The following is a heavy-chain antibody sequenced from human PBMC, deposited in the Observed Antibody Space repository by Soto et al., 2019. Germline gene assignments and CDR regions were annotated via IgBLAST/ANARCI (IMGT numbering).Heavy chain of an antibody. J-gene: IGHJ4*02. D-gene: IGHD1-1*01. CDR3: EKDANWEDHY. CDR2: ISGSGGIT. V-gene: IGHV3-23*01. CDR1: GFTFSNYA. Sequence: GGSLRLSCAASGFTFSNYAMTWVRQAPGKGLEWVSFISGSGGITYYADSVKGLFTISRDNSKNTLYLQMHSLRAEDTAIYYCEKDANWEDHYWGQGTLVTVSS.